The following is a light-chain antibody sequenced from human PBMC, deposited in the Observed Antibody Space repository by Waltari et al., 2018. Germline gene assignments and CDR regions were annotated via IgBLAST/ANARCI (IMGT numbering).Light chain of an antibody. CDR2: DVS. CDR3: CSYAGSYTFV. J-gene: IGLJ1*01. Sequence: QSALTQPRSVSGSPGQSVTISCTGTRSDVGGYTYVSRYQQHPGKAPKRSIYDVSKRPSGVPDRFSGSKSGNTASLTISGLQAEDEADYYCCSYAGSYTFVFGTGTKVTVL. V-gene: IGLV2-11*01. CDR1: RSDVGGYTY.